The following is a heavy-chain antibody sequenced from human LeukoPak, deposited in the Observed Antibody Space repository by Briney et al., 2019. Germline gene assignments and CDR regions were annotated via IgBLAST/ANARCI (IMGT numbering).Heavy chain of an antibody. J-gene: IGHJ2*01. CDR3: ARLKMGAYFDL. D-gene: IGHD3-16*01. Sequence: SETLSLTCAVYGGSFSGYYWSWIRQPPGKGLEWVGYIFYTGDTSYSPSLKSRVTISLDTSKNQFSLKLRSVTAADTAVYYCARLKMGAYFDLWGRGTLVTVSS. CDR1: GGSFSGYY. V-gene: IGHV4-59*08. CDR2: IFYTGDT.